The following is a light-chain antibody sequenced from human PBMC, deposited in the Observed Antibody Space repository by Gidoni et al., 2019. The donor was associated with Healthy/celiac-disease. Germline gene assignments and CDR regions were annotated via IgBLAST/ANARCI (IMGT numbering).Light chain of an antibody. V-gene: IGKV4-1*01. CDR1: QSVLYSSNNKNY. J-gene: IGKJ1*01. CDR3: QQYYSTPPT. Sequence: DIVMTQSPDSLVVSLGERATINCKSSQSVLYSSNNKNYLAWYQQKPGQPPKLLIYWASTRESGVPDRFSGSGSGTDFTLTIISLQAEDVAVYYCQQYYSTPPTFXQXTKVEIK. CDR2: WAS.